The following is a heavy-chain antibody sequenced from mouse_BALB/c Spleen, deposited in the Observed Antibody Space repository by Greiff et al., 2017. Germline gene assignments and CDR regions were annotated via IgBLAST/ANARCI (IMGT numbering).Heavy chain of an antibody. CDR3: ARWAYYRYDGVDD. CDR1: GFTFSSYT. J-gene: IGHJ2*01. D-gene: IGHD2-14*01. CDR2: ISSGGGNT. Sequence: EVKLVESGGGLVKPGGSLKLSCAASGFTFSSYTMSWVRQTPEKRLEWVATISSGGGNTYYPDSVKGRFTISRDNAKNNLYLQMSSLRSEDTALYYCARWAYYRYDGVDDWGQGTTLTVSS. V-gene: IGHV5-9*03.